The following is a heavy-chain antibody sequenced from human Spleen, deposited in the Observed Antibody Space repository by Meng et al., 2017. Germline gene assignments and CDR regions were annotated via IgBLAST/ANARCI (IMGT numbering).Heavy chain of an antibody. CDR1: GGSFGDYD. CDR2: INHSGST. Sequence: GPPELRGAGMWTPPETLSLTCVVSGGSFGDYDWSWIRQPPGKGLEWIGEINHSGSTNYNPSLESRATISVDTSQNNLSLQLSSVTAADSAVYYCARGPTTMAHDFNYWGQGTLVTVSS. D-gene: IGHD4-11*01. V-gene: IGHV4-34*01. J-gene: IGHJ4*02. CDR3: ARGPTTMAHDFNY.